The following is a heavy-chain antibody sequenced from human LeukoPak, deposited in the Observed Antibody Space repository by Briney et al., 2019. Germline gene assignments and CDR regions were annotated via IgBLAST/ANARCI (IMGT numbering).Heavy chain of an antibody. CDR2: ITGSSNHI. CDR1: GFTFSDYS. J-gene: IGHJ4*02. D-gene: IGHD5-18*01. Sequence: PGGSLRLSCAASGFTFSDYSMNWVRQAPGKGLEWVSSITGSSNHIYYADSLKGRFTISRDNAKNSLYLQMNSLRAEDTAVYYCAKAPANYVDTAMGTLDYWGQGTLVTVSS. V-gene: IGHV3-21*06. CDR3: AKAPANYVDTAMGTLDY.